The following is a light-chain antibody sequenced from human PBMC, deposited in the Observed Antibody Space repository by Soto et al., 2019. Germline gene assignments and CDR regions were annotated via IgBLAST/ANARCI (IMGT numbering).Light chain of an antibody. CDR1: SSDVGGYNY. Sequence: QSALTQPPSASGSPGQSVTISCTGTSSDVGGYNYVSWYQQHPGKAPKLMIYEVSKRPSGVPDRFSGSKSGNTAPLTVSGLQAEDEADYYGSSYACSNNVVFGGGTKLTVL. J-gene: IGLJ2*01. CDR3: SSYACSNNVV. CDR2: EVS. V-gene: IGLV2-8*01.